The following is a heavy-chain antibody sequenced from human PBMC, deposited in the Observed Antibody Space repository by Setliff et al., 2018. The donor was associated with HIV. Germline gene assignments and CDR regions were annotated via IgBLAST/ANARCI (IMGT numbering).Heavy chain of an antibody. J-gene: IGHJ3*02. Sequence: GGSLRLSCEASGFTFNSYWMYWVRQAPGKGLAWVSTISGSGGNTYYAESVKGRFTISKDNSKNTLYLQMTSLRDEDTAVYYCAKVLLFGVDVFDIWGQGTMVTVSS. CDR2: ISGSGGNT. V-gene: IGHV3-23*01. D-gene: IGHD3-10*02. CDR3: AKVLLFGVDVFDI. CDR1: GFTFNSYW.